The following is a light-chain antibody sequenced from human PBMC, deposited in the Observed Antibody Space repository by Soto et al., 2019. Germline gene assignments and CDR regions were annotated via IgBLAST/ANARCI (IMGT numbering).Light chain of an antibody. Sequence: EIVLTQSPGTLSLSPGEGAALSCRASQSISSRSVAWYQQKPGQAPRLLIFAASSRATGVPARFSGSASGTDCTLTISRLEPEDFGVYYCQQYDTSMLIFGGGTKVE. CDR3: QQYDTSMLI. V-gene: IGKV3-20*01. CDR1: QSISSRS. J-gene: IGKJ4*01. CDR2: AAS.